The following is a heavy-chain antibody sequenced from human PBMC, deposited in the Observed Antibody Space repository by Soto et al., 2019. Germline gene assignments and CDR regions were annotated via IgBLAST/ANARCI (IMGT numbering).Heavy chain of an antibody. Sequence: ASVKVSFKASRYTFTSYGISWVRQAPGQGLEWMGWISAYNGNTNYAQKLQGRVTMTTDTSTSTAYMELRSLRSDDTAVYYCARDLPYCSGGSCPGSYDAFDIWGQGTMVTVSS. CDR3: ARDLPYCSGGSCPGSYDAFDI. J-gene: IGHJ3*02. CDR1: RYTFTSYG. CDR2: ISAYNGNT. V-gene: IGHV1-18*01. D-gene: IGHD2-15*01.